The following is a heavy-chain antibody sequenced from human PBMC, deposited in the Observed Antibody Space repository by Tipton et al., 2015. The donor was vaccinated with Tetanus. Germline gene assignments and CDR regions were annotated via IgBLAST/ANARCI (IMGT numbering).Heavy chain of an antibody. CDR3: ARANNEFPKKGPFDS. CDR1: GGSISGSSYY. J-gene: IGHJ4*02. CDR2: ISNSGST. Sequence: TLSLTCSVSGGSISGSSYYWSWIRQHPGEGLEWIGYISNSGSTYYNPSLKSRVTISVDTSQKQISLKVNSVTAADTAVYYCARANNEFPKKGPFDSWGQGSLVIVSS. D-gene: IGHD1-1*01. V-gene: IGHV4-31*03.